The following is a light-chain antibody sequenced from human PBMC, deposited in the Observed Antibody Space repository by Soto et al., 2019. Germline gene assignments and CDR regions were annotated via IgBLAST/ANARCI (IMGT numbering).Light chain of an antibody. CDR3: AAWDGSLKGVV. J-gene: IGLJ2*01. Sequence: QSVPTQAPSASGTPGQRVTISCSGSSSNIGTNTVNWYQQLPGTAPKLLIYIDNQRPSGVPDRFSGSKSDTSASLAISGLQSDDEADYYCAAWDGSLKGVVFGGGTKLTVL. CDR1: SSNIGTNT. CDR2: IDN. V-gene: IGLV1-44*01.